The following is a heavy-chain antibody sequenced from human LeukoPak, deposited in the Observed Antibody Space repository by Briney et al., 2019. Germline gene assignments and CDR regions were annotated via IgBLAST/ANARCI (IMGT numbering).Heavy chain of an antibody. V-gene: IGHV4-39*07. J-gene: IGHJ5*02. D-gene: IGHD3-3*01. CDR2: IYYSGNT. Sequence: SETLSLTCTVSGDSISSSAYYWGWIRQPPGKGLEWIGNIYYSGNTFYNPSLESRVTISLDTSKNQFSLKLSSVTAADTAVYYCARVAFGVTDPWGQGTLVTVAS. CDR3: ARVAFGVTDP. CDR1: GDSISSSAYY.